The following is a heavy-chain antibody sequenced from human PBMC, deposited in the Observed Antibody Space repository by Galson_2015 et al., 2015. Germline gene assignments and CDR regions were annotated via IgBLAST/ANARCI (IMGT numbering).Heavy chain of an antibody. V-gene: IGHV3-30-3*01. D-gene: IGHD6-6*01. CDR2: ISYDGSNK. Sequence: LRLSCAASGFTFRSYAMHWVRQAPGKGLEWVAVISYDGSNKFYADSVKGRFTISRDNSKNTLYLQMNSLRPEDTAVYYCARVGGDIAARTWGYFDYWGQGTLVTVSS. CDR3: ARVGGDIAARTWGYFDY. J-gene: IGHJ4*02. CDR1: GFTFRSYA.